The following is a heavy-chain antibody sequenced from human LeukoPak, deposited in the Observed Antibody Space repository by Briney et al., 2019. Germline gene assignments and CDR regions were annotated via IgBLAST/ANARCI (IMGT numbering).Heavy chain of an antibody. CDR1: GFTFSSYA. J-gene: IGHJ5*02. CDR2: IIGSGGGT. D-gene: IGHD4-17*01. CDR3: AKLAPRALKFHYGDYPSLWFDP. V-gene: IGHV3-23*01. Sequence: GGSLRLSCAASGFTFSSYAMSWVRQAPGKGLEWVSAIIGSGGGTYYTDSVKGGVTISRDNSKSTLYLRMDSLRAEDTAAYYCAKLAPRALKFHYGDYPSLWFDPWGQGTLVTVSS.